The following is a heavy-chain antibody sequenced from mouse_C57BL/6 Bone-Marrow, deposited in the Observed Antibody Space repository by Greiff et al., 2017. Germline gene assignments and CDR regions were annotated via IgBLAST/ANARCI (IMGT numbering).Heavy chain of an antibody. CDR1: GYSFTSYY. V-gene: IGHV1-66*01. CDR2: IYPGSGNT. J-gene: IGHJ1*03. Sequence: VQLQQSGPELVKPGASVKISCKASGYSFTSYYIHWVKQRPGQGLEWIGWIYPGSGNTKYNEKFKGKATLTADTSSSTAYMQLSSLTSEDSAVYYGACPSYYSNWYFDVWGTGTTVTVSS. CDR3: ACPSYYSNWYFDV. D-gene: IGHD2-5*01.